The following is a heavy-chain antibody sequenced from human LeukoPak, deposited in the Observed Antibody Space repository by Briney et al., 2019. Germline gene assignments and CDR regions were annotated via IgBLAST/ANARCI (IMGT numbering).Heavy chain of an antibody. CDR3: ARVFSTGFPEY. CDR2: IYYSGST. V-gene: IGHV4-59*01. D-gene: IGHD7-27*01. CDR1: GGYLSSYY. J-gene: IGHJ4*02. Sequence: SETLSLTCTVSGGYLSSYYWSWIRQPPGKGLEWIGYIYYSGSTNYNPFLKSRVTISVDTSKNQFSLKLSSVTAADTAVYYCARVFSTGFPEYWGQGTLVTVSS.